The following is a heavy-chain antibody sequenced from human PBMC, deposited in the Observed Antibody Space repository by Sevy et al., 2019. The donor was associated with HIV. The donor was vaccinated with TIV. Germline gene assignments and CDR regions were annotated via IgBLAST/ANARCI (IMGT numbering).Heavy chain of an antibody. J-gene: IGHJ4*02. CDR1: GYTLTELS. D-gene: IGHD1-26*01. CDR2: FDPEDGET. V-gene: IGHV1-24*01. CDR3: ATDLRYSQDY. Sequence: ASVKVSRKVSGYTLTELSMHWVRQAPGKGLEWMGGFDPEDGETIYAQKFQGRVTLTEDTSTDTAYMELSSLRSEDTAVYYCATDLRYSQDYWGQGTLVTVSS.